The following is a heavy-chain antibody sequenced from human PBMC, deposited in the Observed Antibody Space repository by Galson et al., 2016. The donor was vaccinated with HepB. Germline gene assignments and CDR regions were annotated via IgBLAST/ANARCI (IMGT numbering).Heavy chain of an antibody. CDR2: IVPILGTT. Sequence: SVKVSCKASGGNFNSYTINWVRQAPGQGLEWMGRIVPILGTTNYAQNFQGRVTITADKSTSTAYMELSSQRSEDTAGYYCARDYFDSSGYFLPNDYWGQGTLVTVSS. CDR3: ARDYFDSSGYFLPNDY. V-gene: IGHV1-69*08. J-gene: IGHJ4*02. CDR1: GGNFNSYT. D-gene: IGHD3-22*01.